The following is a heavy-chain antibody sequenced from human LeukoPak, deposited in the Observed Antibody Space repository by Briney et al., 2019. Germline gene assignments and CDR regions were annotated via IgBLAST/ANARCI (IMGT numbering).Heavy chain of an antibody. CDR3: ARAIAAAGTRGAFDI. CDR2: IYYSGST. Sequence: SETLSLTCTLSGGSISSYYWSWIRQPPGKGLEWIGYIYYSGSTNYNPSLKSRVTISVDTSKNQFSLKLSSVTAADTAVYYCARAIAAAGTRGAFDIWGQGTLVTVSS. D-gene: IGHD6-13*01. V-gene: IGHV4-59*01. J-gene: IGHJ4*02. CDR1: GGSISSYY.